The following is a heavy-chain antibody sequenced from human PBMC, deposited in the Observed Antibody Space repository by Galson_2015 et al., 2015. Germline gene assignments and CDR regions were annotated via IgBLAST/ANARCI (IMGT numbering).Heavy chain of an antibody. J-gene: IGHJ5*02. V-gene: IGHV5-51*01. D-gene: IGHD6-19*01. CDR1: GYSFTSYW. CDR2: IYPGDSDT. Sequence: QSGAEVKKPGESLKISCKGSGYSFTSYWIGWVRQMPGKGLEWMGIIYPGDSDTRYSPSFQGQVTISADKSISTAYLQWSSLKASDTAMYHCARHSISFSGWVHNWFDPWGQGTLVTVSS. CDR3: ARHSISFSGWVHNWFDP.